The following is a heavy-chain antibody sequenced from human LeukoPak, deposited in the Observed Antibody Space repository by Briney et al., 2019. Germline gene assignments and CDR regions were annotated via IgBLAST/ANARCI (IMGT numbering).Heavy chain of an antibody. CDR3: AKGVSAVVPHALDS. CDR2: ISYDGSNK. V-gene: IGHV3-30*18. Sequence: PGGSLRLSCAASGFTFSSYGMHWVRQAPGKGLEWVAVISYDGSNKYYADSVKGRFTISRDNSKNTLYLQMNSLRAEDTAVYYCAKGVSAVVPHALDSWGQGTLVTVSS. J-gene: IGHJ4*02. D-gene: IGHD2-15*01. CDR1: GFTFSSYG.